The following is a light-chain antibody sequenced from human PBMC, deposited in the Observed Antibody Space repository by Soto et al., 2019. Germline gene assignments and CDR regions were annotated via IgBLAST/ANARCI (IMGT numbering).Light chain of an antibody. CDR1: QIVGNY. J-gene: IGKJ3*01. CDR3: QQRAAWPIT. CDR2: DSS. V-gene: IGKV3-11*01. Sequence: EIVLTQSPDTLSLFPGERATLSCRASQIVGNYLAWYQEKPGQAPRLLISDSSNRATGIPARFSGSGSGTDFTLTISGLEPDDFALYFCQQRAAWPITFGPGTKVDV.